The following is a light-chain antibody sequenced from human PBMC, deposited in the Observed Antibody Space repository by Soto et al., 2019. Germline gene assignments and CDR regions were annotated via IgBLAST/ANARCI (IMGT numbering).Light chain of an antibody. CDR1: QGISSY. CDR2: AAS. Sequence: DIQLTQSPSFLSASVGDRVTITCRASQGISSYLAWYQQKPGKAPKLLIYAASTLQSGVPSRFSGSGSGTEFTLTISSLQPENFATYHCQQLNTLFTFGPGTKVDIK. CDR3: QQLNTLFT. V-gene: IGKV1-9*01. J-gene: IGKJ3*01.